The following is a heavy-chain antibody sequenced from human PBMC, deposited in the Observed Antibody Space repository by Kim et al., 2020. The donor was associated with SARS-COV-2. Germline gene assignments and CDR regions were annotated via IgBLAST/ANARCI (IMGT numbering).Heavy chain of an antibody. Sequence: GGSLRLSCAASGFSFSNYGMHWVRQAPGKGLEWVAFISYDGSNKNYVDSVKGRFTIARDNSKNTLYLQMNSLGPEDTALYYCAKDWPWQLPNYGFNVWG. CDR3: AKDWPWQLPNYGFNV. CDR1: GFSFSNYG. V-gene: IGHV3-30*18. CDR2: ISYDGSNK. D-gene: IGHD3-10*01. J-gene: IGHJ3*01.